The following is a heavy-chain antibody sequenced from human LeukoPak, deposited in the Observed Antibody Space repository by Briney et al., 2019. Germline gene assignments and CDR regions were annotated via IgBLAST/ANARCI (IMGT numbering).Heavy chain of an antibody. Sequence: GGSLRLSCAASGFTFSSYGMHWVRQAPGKGLEWVAVISYDGSNKYYADSVKGRFTISRDNSKNTLYLQMNSLRAEDTAVYYCAKALDYWGQGTLVTVSS. CDR2: ISYDGSNK. CDR1: GFTFSSYG. V-gene: IGHV3-30*18. J-gene: IGHJ4*02. CDR3: AKALDY.